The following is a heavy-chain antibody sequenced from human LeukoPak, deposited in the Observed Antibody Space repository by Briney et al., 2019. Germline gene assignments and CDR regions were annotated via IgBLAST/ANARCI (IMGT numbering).Heavy chain of an antibody. Sequence: GASVKVSCKSSGYTFIDYYIHWVRQAPGQGLEWMGWINPNSGATKYAQKFQGRVSMTRDTSINTAYMDLTNLRSDDTAIFYCARVKKLMPEFEFWGQGTRVTVSS. CDR1: GYTFIDYY. CDR3: ARVKKLMPEFEF. J-gene: IGHJ4*02. D-gene: IGHD2-2*01. CDR2: INPNSGAT. V-gene: IGHV1-2*02.